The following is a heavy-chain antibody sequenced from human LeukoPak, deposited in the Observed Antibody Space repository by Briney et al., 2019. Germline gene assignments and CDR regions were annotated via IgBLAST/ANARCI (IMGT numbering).Heavy chain of an antibody. CDR1: GYTFTINS. CDR3: VRGRIAVADQGHDFDI. V-gene: IGHV1-18*01. D-gene: IGHD6-19*01. Sequence: ASVTVSCKASGYTFTINSISWVRHGPGQGRGWGGWTSANKGNTNYAQKLQGRVTLTPDTSTKTAYIELRSLRSDETAVYYCVRGRIAVADQGHDFDIWGKGTMVTVCS. CDR2: TSANKGNT. J-gene: IGHJ3*02.